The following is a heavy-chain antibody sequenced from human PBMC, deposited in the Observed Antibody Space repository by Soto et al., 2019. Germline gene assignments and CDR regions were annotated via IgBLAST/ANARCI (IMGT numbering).Heavy chain of an antibody. Sequence: PGGSLRLSCAASGFTFSSSWMSWVRQAPGKGLEWVASIKQDGSEKYYADSVKGRFIISRDNAKNSLYLQMNNMRAEDTAVYYCARGFSWGQGILVTVSS. CDR2: IKQDGSEK. V-gene: IGHV3-7*01. CDR3: ARGFS. J-gene: IGHJ5*02. CDR1: GFTFSSSW. D-gene: IGHD3-10*01.